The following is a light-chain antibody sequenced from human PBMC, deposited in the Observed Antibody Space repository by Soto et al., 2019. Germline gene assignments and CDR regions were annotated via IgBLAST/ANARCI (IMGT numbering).Light chain of an antibody. Sequence: DIQLTQSPSFLSASVGDRVTITCRASQHIKSNLAWYQQKSGKAPKLLIYAASTLQSGVPSRFSGSGSGTEFTLTISSLQPEDFATYSCQQLNSYPFTFGPGTKVDIK. V-gene: IGKV1-9*01. J-gene: IGKJ3*01. CDR3: QQLNSYPFT. CDR1: QHIKSN. CDR2: AAS.